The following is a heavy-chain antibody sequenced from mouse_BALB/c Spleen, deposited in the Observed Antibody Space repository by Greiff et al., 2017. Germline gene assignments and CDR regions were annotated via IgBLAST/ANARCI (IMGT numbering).Heavy chain of an antibody. V-gene: IGHV5-12-2*01. D-gene: IGHD2-2*01. Sequence: EVKLVESGGGLVQPGGSLKLSCAASGFTFSSYTMSWVRQTPEKRLEWVAYISNGGGSTYYPDTVKGRFTISRDNAKNTLYLQMSSLKSEDTAMYYCARGIYYGYDVGSLYFDYWGQGTTLTVSS. CDR2: ISNGGGST. CDR1: GFTFSSYT. CDR3: ARGIYYGYDVGSLYFDY. J-gene: IGHJ2*01.